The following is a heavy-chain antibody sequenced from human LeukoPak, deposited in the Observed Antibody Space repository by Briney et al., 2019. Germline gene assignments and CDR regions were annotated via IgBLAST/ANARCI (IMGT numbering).Heavy chain of an antibody. Sequence: SETLSLTCTVSGGSISSYYWSWIRQPPGKGQEWIGYIYYSGSTNYNPSLKSRVTISVDTSKNQFSLKLSSVTAADTAVYYCAREAYSGSYYSAFDIWGQGTMVTVSS. V-gene: IGHV4-59*01. CDR3: AREAYSGSYYSAFDI. CDR1: GGSISSYY. D-gene: IGHD1-26*01. CDR2: IYYSGST. J-gene: IGHJ3*02.